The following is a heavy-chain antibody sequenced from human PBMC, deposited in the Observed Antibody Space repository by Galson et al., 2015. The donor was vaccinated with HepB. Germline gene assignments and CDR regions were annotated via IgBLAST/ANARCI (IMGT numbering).Heavy chain of an antibody. D-gene: IGHD5-18*01. CDR3: ARDTAGYYGMDV. CDR2: IIPMFNTA. Sequence: SVKVSCKASGGTFTSYAITWVRQAPGQGLEWMGGIIPMFNTANYAQKFQDRVTITANESTSTAYMELSSLRSDDTAVYYCARDTAGYYGMDVWGKGATVTVSS. J-gene: IGHJ6*04. V-gene: IGHV1-69*13. CDR1: GGTFTSYA.